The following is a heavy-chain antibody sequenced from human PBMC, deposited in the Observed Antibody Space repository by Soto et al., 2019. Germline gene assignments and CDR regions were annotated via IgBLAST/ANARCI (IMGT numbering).Heavy chain of an antibody. Sequence: QVQLVQSGAEVKKPGSSVKVSCKASGGTFSSYAISWVRQAPGQGLEWMGGIIPIFGTANYAQKFQGRVTVTADGSTSTADMELSSLRSEDTGVYYCAGGLPYSSGWYAIAFDLWGQGTMVTVSS. D-gene: IGHD6-19*01. V-gene: IGHV1-69*12. CDR3: AGGLPYSSGWYAIAFDL. CDR2: IIPIFGTA. CDR1: GGTFSSYA. J-gene: IGHJ3*01.